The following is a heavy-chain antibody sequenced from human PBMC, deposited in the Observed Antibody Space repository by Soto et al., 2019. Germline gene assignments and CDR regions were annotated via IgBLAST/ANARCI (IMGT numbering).Heavy chain of an antibody. J-gene: IGHJ4*02. Sequence: GWSLRLSCAASGFTFSSYAMHWVRQAPGKGLEWVAVISYDGSNKYYADSVKGRFTISRDNSKNTLYLQMNSLRAEDTAVYYCAIPYSSSSVDYWGQGTLVTVSS. CDR3: AIPYSSSSVDY. CDR1: GFTFSSYA. D-gene: IGHD6-6*01. V-gene: IGHV3-30-3*01. CDR2: ISYDGSNK.